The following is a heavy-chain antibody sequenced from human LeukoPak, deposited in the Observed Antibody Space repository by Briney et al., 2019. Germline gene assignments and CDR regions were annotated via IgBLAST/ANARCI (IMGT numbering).Heavy chain of an antibody. J-gene: IGHJ4*02. D-gene: IGHD5-24*01. Sequence: SETLSLTCTVSGGSISSDSYYWGWIRQPPGKGLEFIGTVYYSGSAYYSPSLKSRVTISVDTSKNQFSLKLTSVTAADTAVYYCARVGRGGMATPTFDSSGQGTLVTVSS. CDR1: GGSISSDSYY. CDR2: VYYSGSA. V-gene: IGHV4-39*01. CDR3: ARVGRGGMATPTFDS.